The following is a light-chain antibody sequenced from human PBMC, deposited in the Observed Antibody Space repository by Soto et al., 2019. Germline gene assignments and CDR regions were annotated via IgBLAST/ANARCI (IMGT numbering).Light chain of an antibody. CDR1: QSVRNN. V-gene: IGKV3-15*01. CDR2: AAS. Sequence: EIVLTQSPGTLSLSPGERATLSCRASQSVRNNLAWYQQKPGQGPRLLIYAASTRATDVPARFSGGGSETEFTLTISSLQSEDFAVYFCQQYNIWPLWTFGQGTKVDIK. CDR3: QQYNIWPLWT. J-gene: IGKJ1*01.